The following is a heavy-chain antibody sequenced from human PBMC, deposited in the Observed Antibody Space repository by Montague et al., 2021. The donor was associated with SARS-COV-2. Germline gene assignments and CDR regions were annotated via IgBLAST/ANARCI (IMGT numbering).Heavy chain of an antibody. J-gene: IGHJ6*02. Sequence: TLSLTCTVSGGSISTYYYRGWIRQPPGKGLEWIGYIYYSGSTYYNPSLKSRVTILVDTSKNQFSLKLSSVTAADTAVYYYARDKSELGLRCAPYYYYGMDVWGQGATVTVSS. V-gene: IGHV4-30-4*08. CDR1: GGSISTYYY. CDR3: ARDKSELGLRCAPYYYYGMDV. D-gene: IGHD3-16*01. CDR2: IYYSGST.